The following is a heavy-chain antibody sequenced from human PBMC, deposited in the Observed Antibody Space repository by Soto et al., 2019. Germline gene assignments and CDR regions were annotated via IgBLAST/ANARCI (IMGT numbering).Heavy chain of an antibody. CDR1: VDTFSSYA. V-gene: IGHV1-69*13. J-gene: IGHJ1*01. CDR3: ARKRSYYDGIA. D-gene: IGHD3-22*01. Sequence: SVKGACKASVDTFSSYANSWVRQAPGQGLEWMGGIIAIFATANYAQKFQGRVTIPADESTRTAYMELRPLTPQDTAVYYCARKRSYYDGIAWAKATLVTVSS. CDR2: IIAIFATA.